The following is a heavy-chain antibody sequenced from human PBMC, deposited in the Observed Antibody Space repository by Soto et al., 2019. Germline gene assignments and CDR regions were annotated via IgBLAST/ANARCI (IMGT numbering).Heavy chain of an antibody. J-gene: IGHJ3*02. Sequence: GGSVRLSCAASGFSFSSCNMNWVRQAPGRGLEWVSFITSNSDVIRYADSVRGRFTISRDNAKNTLYLQMNSLRAEDTAVYYCARESPPLARAFDIWSQGTMVTGSS. CDR3: ARESPPLARAFDI. CDR1: GFSFSSCN. V-gene: IGHV3-48*04. CDR2: ITSNSDVI.